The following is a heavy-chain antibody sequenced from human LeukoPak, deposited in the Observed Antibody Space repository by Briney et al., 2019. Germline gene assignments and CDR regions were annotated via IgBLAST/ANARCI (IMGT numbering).Heavy chain of an antibody. CDR1: GYTFTGYY. D-gene: IGHD4-11*01. J-gene: IGHJ4*02. Sequence: ASVKGSCKASGYTFTGYYMHWVRQAPGQGLEWMGWINPNSGDTNYAQKFQGRVTMTRDTSISTAYMELSRLRSDDTAVYYCASQGGSVTTNLYYFDYWGQGTLVTVSS. CDR3: ASQGGSVTTNLYYFDY. CDR2: INPNSGDT. V-gene: IGHV1-2*02.